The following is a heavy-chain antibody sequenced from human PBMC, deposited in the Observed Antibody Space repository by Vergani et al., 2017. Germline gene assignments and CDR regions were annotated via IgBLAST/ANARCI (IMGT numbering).Heavy chain of an antibody. J-gene: IGHJ6*03. D-gene: IGHD2-2*01. CDR2: IWYDGSNK. CDR3: ARGAGYCSSTSCPPTLRNYYYYMDV. V-gene: IGHV3-33*01. Sequence: VQLVESGGGVVQPGRSLRLSCAASGFTFSTYGLHWVRQAPGKGLEWVAVIWYDGSNKYYGDSVKGRFTISRDNSMDTLYLQMNGLRAEDTAVYYCARGAGYCSSTSCPPTLRNYYYYMDVWGKGTTVTVSS. CDR1: GFTFSTYG.